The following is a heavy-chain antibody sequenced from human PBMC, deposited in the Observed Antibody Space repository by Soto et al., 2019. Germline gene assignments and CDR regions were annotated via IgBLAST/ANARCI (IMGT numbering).Heavy chain of an antibody. J-gene: IGHJ6*02. CDR3: ARRNYFYALDV. CDR1: GGSFSGYY. V-gene: IGHV4-34*01. CDR2: INYSGST. Sequence: SETLSLTCAVSGGSFSGYYWGWVRQPPGKGLEWVGEINYSGSTNYNPSLKRRVTISVDTSKNRVSLKVTSVTAADTAMYYCARRNYFYALDVWGQGTTVTVSS.